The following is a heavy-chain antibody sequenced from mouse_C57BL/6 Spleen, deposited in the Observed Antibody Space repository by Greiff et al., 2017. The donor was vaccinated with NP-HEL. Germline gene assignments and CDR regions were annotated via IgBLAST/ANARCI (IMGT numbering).Heavy chain of an antibody. D-gene: IGHD1-1*01. Sequence: QVQLKESGAELVRPGASVKLSCKASGYTFTDYYINWVKQRPGQGLEWIARIYPGSGNTYYNEKFKGKATLTAEKSSSTAYMQLSSLTSEDSAVYFWAREDYYGSRNYAMDYWGQGTSVTVSS. V-gene: IGHV1-76*01. CDR2: IYPGSGNT. CDR3: AREDYYGSRNYAMDY. CDR1: GYTFTDYY. J-gene: IGHJ4*01.